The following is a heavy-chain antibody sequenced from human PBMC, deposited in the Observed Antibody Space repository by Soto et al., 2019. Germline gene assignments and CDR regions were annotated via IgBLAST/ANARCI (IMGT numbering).Heavy chain of an antibody. CDR1: GGTFSSYA. Sequence: ASVKVSCKASGGTFSSYAISWVRQAPGQGLEWMGGIIPIFGTANYAQKFQGRVTITADESTSTAYMELSSLRSEDTAVYYCAAGNWNYRFGWFDPWGQGTLVTVSS. V-gene: IGHV1-69*13. J-gene: IGHJ5*02. CDR3: AAGNWNYRFGWFDP. D-gene: IGHD1-7*01. CDR2: IIPIFGTA.